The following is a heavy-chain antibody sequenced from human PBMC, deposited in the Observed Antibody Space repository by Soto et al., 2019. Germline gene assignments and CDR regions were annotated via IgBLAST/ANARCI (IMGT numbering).Heavy chain of an antibody. D-gene: IGHD5-12*01. CDR2: IYYNGNT. V-gene: IGHV4-59*01. J-gene: IGHJ4*02. Sequence: PSETLSLTCTVSGASISSYYWSWIRQPPGKGLEWIGNIYYNGNTKYNPSLKSRVTMSVDTSKNQFSLKLISVTAADTAKYFCAREGNLGRWLQPLDFWGQGTLVTVSS. CDR3: AREGNLGRWLQPLDF. CDR1: GASISSYY.